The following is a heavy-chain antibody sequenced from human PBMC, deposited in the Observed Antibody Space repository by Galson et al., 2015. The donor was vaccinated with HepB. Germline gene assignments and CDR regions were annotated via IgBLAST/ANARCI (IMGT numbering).Heavy chain of an antibody. D-gene: IGHD3-22*01. J-gene: IGHJ4*02. CDR3: ARDSSGYFTFDY. CDR2: IYYSGSA. Sequence: TLSLTCTVSGGSISSGGYYWSWIRQHPGKGLEWIGYIYYSGSAYYNPSLKSRVTISVDTSKNQFSLKLSSVTAADTAVYYCARDSSGYFTFDYWGQGTLVTVSS. V-gene: IGHV4-31*03. CDR1: GGSISSGGYY.